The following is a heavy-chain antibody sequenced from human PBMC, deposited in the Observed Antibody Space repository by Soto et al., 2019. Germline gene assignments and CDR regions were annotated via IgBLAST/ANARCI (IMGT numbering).Heavy chain of an antibody. J-gene: IGHJ2*01. CDR1: GYTFTSYA. CDR3: ARGASSVTTFYFDL. CDR2: INPGNGNT. D-gene: IGHD4-17*01. Sequence: ASVKVSCKASGYTFTSYAMHWVRQAPGQRLEWMGWINPGNGNTKNSQKFQGRVTITRDTFASTAYMELSSLRSEDTAVYHCARGASSVTTFYFDLWGRGTLVTVSS. V-gene: IGHV1-3*01.